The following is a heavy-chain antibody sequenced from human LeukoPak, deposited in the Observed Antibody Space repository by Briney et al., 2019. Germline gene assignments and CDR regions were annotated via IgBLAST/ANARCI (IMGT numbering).Heavy chain of an antibody. CDR3: ARHWELLEGDYYYYYMDV. D-gene: IGHD1-26*01. Sequence: SETLSLTCTVSGGSISSYYWSWIRQPPGEGLEWIGYIYTSGSTNYNPSLKSRVTKSVDTSKNQFSLKLSSVTAADTAVYYCARHWELLEGDYYYYYMDVWGKGTTVTVSS. J-gene: IGHJ6*03. CDR1: GGSISSYY. V-gene: IGHV4-4*09. CDR2: IYTSGST.